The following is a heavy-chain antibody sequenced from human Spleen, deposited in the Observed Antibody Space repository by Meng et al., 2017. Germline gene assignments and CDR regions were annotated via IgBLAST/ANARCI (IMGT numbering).Heavy chain of an antibody. CDR1: GGSISSYY. J-gene: IGHJ4*02. Sequence: SETLSLTCTVSGGSISSYYWAWIRQPPGKGLEWIGSIYHSGSTYYNPSLKSRVIISVDTSKNQFSLKLSSVTAADTAVYSCARESRHSTGWGFDYWGQGTLVTVSS. CDR3: ARESRHSTGWGFDY. V-gene: IGHV4-38-2*02. D-gene: IGHD6-19*01. CDR2: IYHSGST.